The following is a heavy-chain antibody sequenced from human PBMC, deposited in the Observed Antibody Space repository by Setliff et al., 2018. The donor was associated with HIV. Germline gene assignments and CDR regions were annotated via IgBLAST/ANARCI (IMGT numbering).Heavy chain of an antibody. CDR1: GSSISSTSYY. Sequence: SETLSLTCTVSGSSISSTSYYWGWIRQPPGKGLEWIGSVYNSGSTYYNPSLKSRATIAVGTSKNQFSLKLSSVTAADTALYYCVRSRITMVRGVIIGHNWFDPWGQGILVTVSS. D-gene: IGHD3-10*01. J-gene: IGHJ5*02. CDR2: VYNSGST. CDR3: VRSRITMVRGVIIGHNWFDP. V-gene: IGHV4-39*01.